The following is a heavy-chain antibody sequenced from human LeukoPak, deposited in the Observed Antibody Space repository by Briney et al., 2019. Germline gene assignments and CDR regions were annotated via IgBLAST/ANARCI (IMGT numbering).Heavy chain of an antibody. CDR2: IYYSGST. J-gene: IGHJ4*02. CDR3: ARVGGGIGYYFDY. D-gene: IGHD3-16*01. Sequence: SETLSLTCTVSGGSISSYYWSWIRQPPGKGLEWIGYIYYSGSTNYNPSLKSRVTISVDTSKNQFSLKLSYVPAADTAVYYCARVGGGIGYYFDYWGQGTLVTVSS. V-gene: IGHV4-59*01. CDR1: GGSISSYY.